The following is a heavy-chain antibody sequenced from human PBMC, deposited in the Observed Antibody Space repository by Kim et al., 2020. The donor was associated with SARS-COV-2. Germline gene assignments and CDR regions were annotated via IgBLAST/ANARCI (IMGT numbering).Heavy chain of an antibody. D-gene: IGHD3-10*01. Sequence: KSRVTISVDTSKNQFSLKLSSVTAADTAVYYCARLPTYGSGSTGRDAFDIWGQGTMVTVSS. J-gene: IGHJ3*02. V-gene: IGHV4-39*01. CDR3: ARLPTYGSGSTGRDAFDI.